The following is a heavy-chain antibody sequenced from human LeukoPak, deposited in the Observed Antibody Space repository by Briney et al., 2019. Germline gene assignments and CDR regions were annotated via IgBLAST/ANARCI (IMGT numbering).Heavy chain of an antibody. D-gene: IGHD1-26*01. CDR2: INHSGST. J-gene: IGHJ4*02. V-gene: IGHV4-34*01. Sequence: SETLSLTCAVYGGSFSGYYWSWIRQPPGKGLEWIGEINHSGSTNYNPSLKSRVTISVDTSKNQFSLKLSSVTAADTAVYYCARVSRYLERTLDYWGQGTLVTVSS. CDR1: GGSFSGYY. CDR3: ARVSRYLERTLDY.